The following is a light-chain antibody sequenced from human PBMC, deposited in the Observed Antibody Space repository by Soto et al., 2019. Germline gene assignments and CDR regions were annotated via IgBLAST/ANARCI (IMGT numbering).Light chain of an antibody. J-gene: IGLJ1*01. V-gene: IGLV2-14*01. CDR1: STDVGSYNY. CDR3: SSYTSSSTL. CDR2: AVR. Sequence: QSALTQPASVSGSPGQSITISCTGTSTDVGSYNYVSWYQQHPGKAPKLMIYAVRDRPSGISSRFSGSKSGNTASLTISGLQTEDEADYYCSSYTSSSTLFGTGTKLTVL.